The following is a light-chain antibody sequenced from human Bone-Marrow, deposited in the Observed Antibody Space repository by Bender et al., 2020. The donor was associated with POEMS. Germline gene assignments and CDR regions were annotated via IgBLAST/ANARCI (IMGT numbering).Light chain of an antibody. CDR1: DIGSTS. CDR2: ADK. V-gene: IGLV3-21*02. J-gene: IGLJ3*02. CDR3: QVWDTSNGHSWV. Sequence: ARVACGGDDIGSTSVHWYQVKPGQAPVLVVFADKERPPGIPGRFSGSNFGNTATLIISRVEAGDEADYYCQVWDTSNGHSWVFGGGTELTVL.